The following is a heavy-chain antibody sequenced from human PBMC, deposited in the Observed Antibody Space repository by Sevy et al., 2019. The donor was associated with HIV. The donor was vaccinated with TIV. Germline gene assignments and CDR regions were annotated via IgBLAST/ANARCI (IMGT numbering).Heavy chain of an antibody. CDR2: INPNSGGT. D-gene: IGHD1-1*01. CDR1: GYTFTGYY. J-gene: IGHJ3*02. Sequence: ASVKVSCKASGYTFTGYYMHWVRQAPGQGLEWMGWINPNSGGTNYAQKFQGRVTMTMDTSISTAYMELSRLRSDDTAVYYCARAGVQLERDAFDIWGQGTMVTVSS. CDR3: ARAGVQLERDAFDI. V-gene: IGHV1-2*02.